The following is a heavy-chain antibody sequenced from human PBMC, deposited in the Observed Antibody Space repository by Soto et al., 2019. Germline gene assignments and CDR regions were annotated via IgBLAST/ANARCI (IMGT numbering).Heavy chain of an antibody. CDR3: ARDPSNGNSHVSYCDF. CDR1: GFTFSNFA. D-gene: IGHD3-16*01. J-gene: IGHJ4*02. V-gene: IGHV3-48*02. CDR2: LSGSSRAI. Sequence: EVQLVASGGGLVQPGGSLRLPCAASGFTFSNFAMNWVRRAPGKGPEWVSYLSGSSRAINYADSVKGRFIVSRDNAKNSLFLQMNSLRDEDTAVYYCARDPSNGNSHVSYCDFCGQGTLVTVSS.